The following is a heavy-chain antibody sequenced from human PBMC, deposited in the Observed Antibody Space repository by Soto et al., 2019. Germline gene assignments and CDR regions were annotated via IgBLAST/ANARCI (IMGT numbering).Heavy chain of an antibody. Sequence: QVHLVQSGAEVKKPGASVKVSCQGSGYAFPTFGITWVRQAPGKGLEGMGWISAHNGNTNYAQKLQGRVTVTRDTSTSTAYMELRSLRYDDTAVYYCARGRYGDYWGQGALVTVSS. CDR1: GYAFPTFG. V-gene: IGHV1-18*01. CDR3: ARGRYGDY. CDR2: ISAHNGNT. D-gene: IGHD1-1*01. J-gene: IGHJ4*02.